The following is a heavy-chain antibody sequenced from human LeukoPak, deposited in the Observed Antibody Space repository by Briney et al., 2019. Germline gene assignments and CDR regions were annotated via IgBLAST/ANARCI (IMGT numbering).Heavy chain of an antibody. Sequence: PGGSLRLSCAASGFTFTIHAVHWVRQAPGKGLEWEAVTDGTNKFYSDSVRGRFTISGDTSKNTIYLQMNSLRPEDTAMYYCAKDLIAGPPDYFDYWGQGALVSVSS. CDR1: GFTFTIHA. CDR2: TDGTNK. CDR3: AKDLIAGPPDYFDY. D-gene: IGHD2-21*01. J-gene: IGHJ4*02. V-gene: IGHV3-30-3*01.